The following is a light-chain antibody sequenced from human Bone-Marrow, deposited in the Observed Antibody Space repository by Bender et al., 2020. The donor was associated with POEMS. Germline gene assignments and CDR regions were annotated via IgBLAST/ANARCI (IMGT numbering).Light chain of an antibody. CDR1: ALSKQY. CDR2: KDT. V-gene: IGLV3-25*03. Sequence: SSELTQPPSVSVSPGQTARITCSGDALSKQYSYWYQQSAGQAPVLVIYKDTERPSGIPDRFSGPTSGTTVTLTISGVQAEDEGDYYCQSADTSGTYWMFGGGTKLTVL. J-gene: IGLJ3*02. CDR3: QSADTSGTYWM.